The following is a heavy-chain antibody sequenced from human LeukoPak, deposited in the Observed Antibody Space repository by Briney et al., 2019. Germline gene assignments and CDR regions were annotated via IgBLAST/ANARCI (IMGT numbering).Heavy chain of an antibody. Sequence: GGTLRLSCAASGFTFDDYAMHWVRQAPGKGLEWVSGISWNSGSIGYADSVKGRFTISRDNAKNSLYLQMNSLRAEDTAVYYCARDIAARTLDYWGQGTLVTVSS. J-gene: IGHJ4*02. CDR2: ISWNSGSI. CDR3: ARDIAARTLDY. D-gene: IGHD6-6*01. CDR1: GFTFDDYA. V-gene: IGHV3-9*01.